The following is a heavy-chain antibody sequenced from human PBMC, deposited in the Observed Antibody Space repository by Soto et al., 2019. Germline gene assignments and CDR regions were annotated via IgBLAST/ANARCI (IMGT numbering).Heavy chain of an antibody. CDR3: ARSSSGSAFDM. CDR2: VYYSGTT. J-gene: IGHJ3*02. CDR1: GGSMSGYY. V-gene: IGHV4-59*08. D-gene: IGHD3-22*01. Sequence: PSETLSLTCTVSGGSMSGYYWSWIRQSPEKGLEWIGYVYYSGTTTYNPSLASRVTISIDRSKNQLSLKLTSVTAADTAVYFCARSSSGSAFDMWGQGTMVTVS.